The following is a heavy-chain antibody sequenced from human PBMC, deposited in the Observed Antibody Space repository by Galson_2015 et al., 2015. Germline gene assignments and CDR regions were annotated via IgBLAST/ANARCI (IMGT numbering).Heavy chain of an antibody. V-gene: IGHV2-5*02. D-gene: IGHD3-3*01. CDR2: IYWDDDK. Sequence: PALVKPTQTLTLTCTFSGFSLSTSGVGVGWIRQPPGKALEWLALIYWDDDKRYSPSLKSRLTITKDTSKNQVVLTMTNMDPVDTAIYYCAHIHANYVFWSGYYAGGGWGAFDIWGQGTMVTVSS. CDR1: GFSLSTSGVG. CDR3: AHIHANYVFWSGYYAGGGWGAFDI. J-gene: IGHJ3*02.